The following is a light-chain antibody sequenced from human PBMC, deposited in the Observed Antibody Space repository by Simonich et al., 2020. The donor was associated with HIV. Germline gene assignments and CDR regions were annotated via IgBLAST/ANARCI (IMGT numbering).Light chain of an antibody. CDR1: QSGSSN. CDR3: QQYNDWPT. V-gene: IGKV3-15*01. CDR2: GAP. J-gene: IGKJ4*01. Sequence: EVVMTQYPVTLSVSPGERATLSCRASQSGSSNLAWYQQKPGQAPRLVISGAPTRATGIPARFSGSGSGTEFTLTISSLQSEDFALYYCQQYNDWPTFGGGTKVEIK.